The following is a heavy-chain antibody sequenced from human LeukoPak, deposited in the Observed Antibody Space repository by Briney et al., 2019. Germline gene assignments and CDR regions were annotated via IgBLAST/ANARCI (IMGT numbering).Heavy chain of an antibody. CDR1: GFDFSGFS. D-gene: IGHD2-2*01. Sequence: GGTLRLSCVVSGFDFSGFSMSWVRQAPGKGLEWVAIMEEYGSYIFYVDSVKGRFIISRDNARNSLYLQMNNLRAEDTAVYYCARPRGCGSARCNNFDSWGQGTLVTVSS. J-gene: IGHJ4*02. CDR3: ARPRGCGSARCNNFDS. V-gene: IGHV3-7*01. CDR2: MEEYGSYI.